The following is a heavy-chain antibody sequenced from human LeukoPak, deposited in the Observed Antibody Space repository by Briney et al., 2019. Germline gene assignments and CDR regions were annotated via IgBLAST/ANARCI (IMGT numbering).Heavy chain of an antibody. CDR2: ISYDGSNK. Sequence: GGSLRLSCAASGFTFSSYGMHWVRQAPGKGLEWVAVISYDGSNKYYADSVKGRFTISRDNSKNTLYLQMNSLRAEDTAVYYCAKHIAVAGNYYYYYMDVWGKGTTVTVSS. D-gene: IGHD6-19*01. CDR1: GFTFSSYG. CDR3: AKHIAVAGNYYYYYMDV. V-gene: IGHV3-30*18. J-gene: IGHJ6*03.